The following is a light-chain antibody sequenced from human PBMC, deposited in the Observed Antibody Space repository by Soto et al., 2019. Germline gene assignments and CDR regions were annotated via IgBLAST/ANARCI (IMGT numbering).Light chain of an antibody. CDR2: WAS. Sequence: DIVMTQSPDSLAVSLGERATINCKSSQSVLYSSNSKNYLAWYQQKPGQPAKLLIYWASTRESGVPDRFSCIGSGIDFILTISSLQAEDAAVYYCQQYYRTLWTFGQGTKLEIK. CDR1: QSVLYSSNSKNY. CDR3: QQYYRTLWT. V-gene: IGKV4-1*01. J-gene: IGKJ1*01.